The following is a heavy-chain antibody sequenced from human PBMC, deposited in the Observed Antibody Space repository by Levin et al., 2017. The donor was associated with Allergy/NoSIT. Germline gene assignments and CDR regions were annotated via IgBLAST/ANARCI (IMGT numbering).Heavy chain of an antibody. CDR1: GFTFSSYA. V-gene: IGHV3-23*01. CDR2: ISGSGGST. J-gene: IGHJ4*02. D-gene: IGHD2-8*02. Sequence: GGSLRLSCAASGFTFSSYAMSWVRQAPGKGLEWVSAISGSGGSTYYADSVKGRFTISRDNSKNTLYLQMNSLRAEDTAVYYCAKSDVHCTGGVCYRELLWDYWGQGTLVTVSS. CDR3: AKSDVHCTGGVCYRELLWDY.